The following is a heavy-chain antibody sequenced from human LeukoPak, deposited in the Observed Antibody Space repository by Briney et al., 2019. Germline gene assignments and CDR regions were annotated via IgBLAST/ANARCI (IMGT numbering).Heavy chain of an antibody. CDR1: GFIFEEYD. CDR2: INGNGGSP. J-gene: IGHJ6*04. Sequence: GGSLRLSCVASGFIFEEYDMTWVRQAPGKGLEWVSNINGNGGSPSYADSVKGRFTISRDNAKNSLYLQMNSLRAEDTAVYYCAELGITMIGGVWGKGTTVTISS. CDR3: AELGITMIGGV. V-gene: IGHV3-20*04. D-gene: IGHD3-10*02.